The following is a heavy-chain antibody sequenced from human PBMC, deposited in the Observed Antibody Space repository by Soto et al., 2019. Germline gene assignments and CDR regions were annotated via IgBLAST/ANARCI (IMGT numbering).Heavy chain of an antibody. CDR2: INPSGGST. CDR1: GYTFTSYY. J-gene: IGHJ6*02. CDR3: ARGPDARAYYYYYGRDV. Sequence: ASVKVSCKASGYTFTSYYMHWVRQAPGPGLEWMGIINPSGGSTSYAQKFQGRVTMTRDTSTSTVYMELSSLRSEDTAVYYCARGPDARAYYYYYGRDVWGQGTTVTVSS. V-gene: IGHV1-46*01.